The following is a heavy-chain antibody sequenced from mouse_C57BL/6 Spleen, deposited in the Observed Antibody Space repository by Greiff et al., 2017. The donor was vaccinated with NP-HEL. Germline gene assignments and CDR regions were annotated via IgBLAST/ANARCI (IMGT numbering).Heavy chain of an antibody. D-gene: IGHD2-1*01. CDR1: GYTFTSYW. Sequence: QVQLQQSGAELVKPGASVKMSCKASGYTFTSYWITWVKQRPGQGLEWIGDIYPGSGSTNYNEKFKSKATLTVDTSSSTAYMQLSSLTSEDSAVYYCARKGNYGTLYAMDYWGQGTSVTVSS. CDR2: IYPGSGST. V-gene: IGHV1-55*01. CDR3: ARKGNYGTLYAMDY. J-gene: IGHJ4*01.